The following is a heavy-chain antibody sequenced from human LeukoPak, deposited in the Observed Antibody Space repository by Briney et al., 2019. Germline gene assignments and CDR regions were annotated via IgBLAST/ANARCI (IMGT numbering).Heavy chain of an antibody. Sequence: PGGSLRLSCAASGFTFSSYDMHWVRQATGKRLEWVSSIGTAGVTYYSGFVKGRFTISRENAKNSLYLQMNSLRAGDTAVYFCARVLGSGTYGMDVWGQGTTVTVSS. D-gene: IGHD3-10*01. J-gene: IGHJ6*02. CDR1: GFTFSSYD. CDR3: ARVLGSGTYGMDV. CDR2: IGTAGVT. V-gene: IGHV3-13*01.